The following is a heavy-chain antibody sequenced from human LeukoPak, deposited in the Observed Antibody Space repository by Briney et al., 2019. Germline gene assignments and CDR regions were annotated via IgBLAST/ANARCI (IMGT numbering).Heavy chain of an antibody. CDR1: GYIFTSYW. D-gene: IGHD6-13*01. CDR3: ALAAGDY. V-gene: IGHV5-10-1*01. Sequence: GESLKISCQGSGYIFTSYWISWVRQMPGEGLEWMGRIAPSDSYTNYSPSFQGHVTISADKSISTAYLQWSSLKASDTAMYYCALAAGDYWGQGTLVTVSS. J-gene: IGHJ4*02. CDR2: IAPSDSYT.